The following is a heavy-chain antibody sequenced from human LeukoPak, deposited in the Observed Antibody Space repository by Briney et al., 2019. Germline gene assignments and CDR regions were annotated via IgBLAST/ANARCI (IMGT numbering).Heavy chain of an antibody. CDR2: TYYRSKWYN. CDR3: ARDGTVTSPRPLDP. V-gene: IGHV6-1*01. J-gene: IGHJ5*02. CDR1: GDRVSSNSAA. Sequence: SQTLSLSCAISGDRVSSNSAAWNWIRQSPSRGLECLGRTYYRSKWYNDYAVSVKSRITINPDTSKNQFSLQLNSVTPEDTAVYYCARDGTVTSPRPLDPWGQGTLVTVSS. D-gene: IGHD4-17*01.